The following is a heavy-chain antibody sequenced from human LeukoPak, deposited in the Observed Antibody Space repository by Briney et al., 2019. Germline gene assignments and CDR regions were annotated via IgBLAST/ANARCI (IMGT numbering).Heavy chain of an antibody. D-gene: IGHD2-2*01. V-gene: IGHV4-34*01. CDR1: GGSISSYY. J-gene: IGHJ4*02. CDR2: INHSGST. CDR3: ARGLIVVVPAAVFDY. Sequence: PPETLSLTCTVSGGSISSYYWSWIRQPPGKGLEWIGEINHSGSTNYNPSLKSRVTISVDTSKNQFSLKLSSVTAADTAVYYCARGLIVVVPAAVFDYWGQGTLVTVSS.